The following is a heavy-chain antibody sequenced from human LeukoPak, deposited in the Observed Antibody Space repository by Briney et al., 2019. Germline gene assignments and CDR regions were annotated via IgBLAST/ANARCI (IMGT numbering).Heavy chain of an antibody. D-gene: IGHD4-17*01. CDR3: TRVTPKYDYGDYYFDY. V-gene: IGHV3-49*03. Sequence: PGGSLRLSCTASGFTFGDYAMSWFRQAPGKGLEWVGFIRSKAYGGTTEYAASVKGRFTISRDDSKSIAYLQMNSLKTEDTAVYYCTRVTPKYDYGDYYFDYWGQGTLVTVSS. CDR2: IRSKAYGGTT. CDR1: GFTFGDYA. J-gene: IGHJ4*02.